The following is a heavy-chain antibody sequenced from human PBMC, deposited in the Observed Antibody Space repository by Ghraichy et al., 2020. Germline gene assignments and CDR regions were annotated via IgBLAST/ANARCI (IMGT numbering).Heavy chain of an antibody. CDR2: IYYSGST. Sequence: SETLSLTCTVSGGSISSSSYYWGWIRQPPGKGLEWIGSIYYSGSTYYNPSLKSRVTISVDTSKNQFSLKLSSVTAADTAVYYCARDPGYDSSGWYSSPPAWFDPWGQGTLVTVSS. D-gene: IGHD6-19*01. CDR3: ARDPGYDSSGWYSSPPAWFDP. J-gene: IGHJ5*02. CDR1: GGSISSSSYY. V-gene: IGHV4-39*07.